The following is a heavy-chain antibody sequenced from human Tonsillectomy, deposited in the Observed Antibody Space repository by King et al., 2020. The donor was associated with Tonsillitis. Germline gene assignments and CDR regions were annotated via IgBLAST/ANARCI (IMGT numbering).Heavy chain of an antibody. CDR1: GFSFSSYE. J-gene: IGHJ2*01. V-gene: IGHV3-48*03. D-gene: IGHD6-13*01. CDR3: ARGGEYGIAARRYFDL. Sequence: VQLVESGGDWVQPGGSLRLSCAASGFSFSSYEMNWVRQAPGQGREWVSYISSVGSTVFYADSVKGRVTISRHNAKNSLDRQMNSLRAEETAIYYCARGGEYGIAARRYFDLWGRGTLVTVSS. CDR2: ISSVGSTV.